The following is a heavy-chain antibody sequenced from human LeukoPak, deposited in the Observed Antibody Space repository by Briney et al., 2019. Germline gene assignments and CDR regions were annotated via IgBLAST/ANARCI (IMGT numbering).Heavy chain of an antibody. CDR1: HFTFDDYA. CDR2: ISRDGGRT. V-gene: IGHV3-43D*03. CDR3: AKGGGDTAMAMDY. D-gene: IGHD5-18*01. Sequence: GGSLRLSCAASHFTFDDYAMHWVRQAPGKGLEWVSLISRDGGRTYYADSVKVRFTISRDNSKNSLFLQMNRLSAEDTAFYYCAKGGGDTAMAMDYWGQGTLVTVSS. J-gene: IGHJ4*02.